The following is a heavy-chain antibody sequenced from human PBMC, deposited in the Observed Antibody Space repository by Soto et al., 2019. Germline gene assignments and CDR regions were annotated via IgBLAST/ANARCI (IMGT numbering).Heavy chain of an antibody. J-gene: IGHJ6*02. CDR3: AREHGGIAAAGIYGMDV. CDR2: INPNSGGT. CDR1: GYTFTGYY. D-gene: IGHD6-13*01. Sequence: GPSVKVSCKASGYTFTGYYMHWVRQAPGQGLEWMGWINPNSGGTNYAQKYQGWVTMTRDTSISTAYMELSRLRSDDTAVYYCAREHGGIAAAGIYGMDVWGQGTTVTVPS. V-gene: IGHV1-2*04.